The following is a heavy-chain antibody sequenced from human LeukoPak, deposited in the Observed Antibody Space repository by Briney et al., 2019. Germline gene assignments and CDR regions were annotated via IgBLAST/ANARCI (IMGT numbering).Heavy chain of an antibody. D-gene: IGHD3-22*01. CDR2: INHSGST. Sequence: SETLSLTCTVSGGSISTSNYYWSWIRQPPGKGLEWIGEINHSGSTNYNPSLKSRVTISVDTSKNQFSLKLSSVTAADTAVYYCARGRSYYYDSSGYYYLYYYYYMDVWGKGTTVTVSS. V-gene: IGHV4-39*07. J-gene: IGHJ6*03. CDR3: ARGRSYYYDSSGYYYLYYYYYMDV. CDR1: GGSISTSNYY.